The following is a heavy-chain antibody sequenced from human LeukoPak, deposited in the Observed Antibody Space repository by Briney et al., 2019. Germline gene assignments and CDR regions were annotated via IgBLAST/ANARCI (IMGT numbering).Heavy chain of an antibody. J-gene: IGHJ4*02. CDR3: ARVYYYDNSGYGKDYFDY. CDR1: GGSISSGDYY. Sequence: SETLSLTCTGSGGSISSGDYYWSWIRQPPGKRLEWIGYIYYSGSTYYNPSLKSRVTISVDTSKNQFSLKLSSVTAADTAVYYCARVYYYDNSGYGKDYFDYWGQGTLVTVSS. CDR2: IYYSGST. D-gene: IGHD3-22*01. V-gene: IGHV4-30-4*01.